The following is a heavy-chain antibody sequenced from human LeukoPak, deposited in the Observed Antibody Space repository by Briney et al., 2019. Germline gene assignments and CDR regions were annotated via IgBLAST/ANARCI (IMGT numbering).Heavy chain of an antibody. V-gene: IGHV3-30*02. D-gene: IGHD3-10*01. J-gene: IGHJ4*02. Sequence: GGSLRLSCVASGFTFSSNGMHWVRQAPGKRLEWVTFIQYDGSKKYYADSVKGRFTISRDNSKNTLYLEMNSLRAEDTAVYYCAKDIGSYYDYWGQGILVTVSS. CDR1: GFTFSSNG. CDR2: IQYDGSKK. CDR3: AKDIGSYYDY.